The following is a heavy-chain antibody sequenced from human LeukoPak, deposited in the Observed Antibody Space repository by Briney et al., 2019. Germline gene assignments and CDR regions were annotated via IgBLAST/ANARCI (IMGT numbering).Heavy chain of an antibody. D-gene: IGHD1-26*01. CDR1: GFTFSSYA. V-gene: IGHV3-30*04. CDR3: ARDNFVGAVRRGGFDP. CDR2: ISYDGSNK. Sequence: RTGGSLRLSCAASGFTFSSYAMHWVRQAPGKGLEWVAVISYDGSNKYYADSVKGRFTISRDNSKNTLYLQMNSLRAEDTAVYYCARDNFVGAVRRGGFDPWGQGTLVTVSS. J-gene: IGHJ5*02.